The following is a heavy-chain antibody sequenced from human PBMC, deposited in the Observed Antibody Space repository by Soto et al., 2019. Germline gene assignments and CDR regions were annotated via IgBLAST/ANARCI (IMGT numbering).Heavy chain of an antibody. D-gene: IGHD3-16*01. CDR2: IYYSGST. CDR1: GNSISTYY. V-gene: IGHV4-59*01. CDR3: ARGGTLGGADV. Sequence: SETLSLTCTVSGNSISTYYWGWIRQPPGRGLEWIGYIYYSGSTNYNPSLKSRATLSVDTSKNQLSLKLRSVTAADPAVYYCARGGTLGGADVWGPGTTVTVSS. J-gene: IGHJ6*02.